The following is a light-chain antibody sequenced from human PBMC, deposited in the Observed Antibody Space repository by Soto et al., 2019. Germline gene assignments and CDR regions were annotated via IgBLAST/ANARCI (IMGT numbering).Light chain of an antibody. J-gene: IGLJ2*01. V-gene: IGLV1-51*02. CDR3: GTWDSSLSAHVV. CDR2: EDN. CDR1: SSNIRNNY. Sequence: QSALTQPPSVSAAPGQKVTISCSGSSSNIRNNYVSWYQQLPGTAPKLLIYEDNKRPSGIPDRFSGSKSGTSATLGITGLQTGDEADYYCGTWDSSLSAHVVFGGGTKLTVL.